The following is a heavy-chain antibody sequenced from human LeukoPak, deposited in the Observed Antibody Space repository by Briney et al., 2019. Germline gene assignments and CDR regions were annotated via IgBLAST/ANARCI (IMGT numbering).Heavy chain of an antibody. CDR1: GGSISSYY. CDR2: IYYSGST. V-gene: IGHV4-59*01. Sequence: SETLSLTCTVSGGSISSYYWSWIRQPPGKGLDWIGYIYYSGSTNYNPSLKSRVTISVDTSKNQFSLKLSSVTAADTAVYYCARGESYSSSWPPYYYYYYYMDVWGKGTTVTVSS. J-gene: IGHJ6*03. D-gene: IGHD6-13*01. CDR3: ARGESYSSSWPPYYYYYYYMDV.